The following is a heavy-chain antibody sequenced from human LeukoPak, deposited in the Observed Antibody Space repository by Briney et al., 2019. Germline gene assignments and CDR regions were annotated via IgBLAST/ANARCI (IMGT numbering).Heavy chain of an antibody. CDR1: GVSFSGYY. D-gene: IGHD4-23*01. J-gene: IGHJ4*02. Sequence: TSETLSLTCAVYGVSFSGYYWSWIRQPPGKGLEWIGEINHSGSTNYNPSLKSRVTISVDTSKNQISLKLSSVTAADTAVYYCASYGGRVGGFGYWGQGTLVTVSS. CDR2: INHSGST. CDR3: ASYGGRVGGFGY. V-gene: IGHV4-34*01.